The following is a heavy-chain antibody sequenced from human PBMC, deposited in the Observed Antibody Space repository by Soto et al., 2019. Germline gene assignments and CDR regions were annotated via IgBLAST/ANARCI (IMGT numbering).Heavy chain of an antibody. D-gene: IGHD2-2*02. J-gene: IGHJ6*02. V-gene: IGHV4-31*02. Sequence: SETLSLTCTVSGGSISSGGYYWSWIRQHPGKGLEWGGYIYYSGSTYYHPSLKRRVTISVDTYKHQFSLKLSSVTAADTAGYFCARGGFVVVPAAIPDYYYGMDVWGQGTTVTVSS. CDR3: ARGGFVVVPAAIPDYYYGMDV. CDR2: IYYSGST. CDR1: GGSISSGGYY.